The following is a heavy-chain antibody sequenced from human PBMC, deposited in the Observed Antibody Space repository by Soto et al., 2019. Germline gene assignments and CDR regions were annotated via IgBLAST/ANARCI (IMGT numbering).Heavy chain of an antibody. V-gene: IGHV4-61*01. Sequence: SETLSLTCTVSGGSVSGGSYYWSWIRHPPGKGLEWIGYIYYSGSTNYNPSLKSRVTISVDTSKNQFSLKLSSVTAADTAVYYCATYVWGSYRYTNWFDPWGQGTLVTVSS. CDR1: GGSVSGGSYY. CDR2: IYYSGST. D-gene: IGHD3-16*02. CDR3: ATYVWGSYRYTNWFDP. J-gene: IGHJ5*02.